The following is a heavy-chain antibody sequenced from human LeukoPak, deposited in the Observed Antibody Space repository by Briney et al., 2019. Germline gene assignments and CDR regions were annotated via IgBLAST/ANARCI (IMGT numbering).Heavy chain of an antibody. V-gene: IGHV4-39*01. CDR2: IYYSGNT. J-gene: IGHJ6*03. Sequence: SETLSLTCTVSGDSISTSNSYWGWIRQPPWKGLEWIGSIYYSGNTYYNASLKSRVTISVDTSKNQFSLKFTSVTAADTAVYYCARLVGATFDYSYSYYMDVWGKGTTVTVSS. CDR3: ARLVGATFDYSYSYYMDV. D-gene: IGHD1-26*01. CDR1: GDSISTSNSY.